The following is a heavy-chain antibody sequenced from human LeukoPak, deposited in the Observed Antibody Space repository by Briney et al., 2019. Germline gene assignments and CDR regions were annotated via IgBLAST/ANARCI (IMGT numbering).Heavy chain of an antibody. D-gene: IGHD1-26*01. V-gene: IGHV3-7*01. J-gene: IGHJ3*01. CDR1: GFTFNTYW. Sequence: GGSLRLSCAASGFTFNTYWMIWVRQAPGKGLEWVANIDQGGSTKYYVDSLKGRFTISRDNAKNSLYLQMNSLRAEDTAVYYCVRDKGGRSGTIYYDAFDVWGQGTMVTVSS. CDR3: VRDKGGRSGTIYYDAFDV. CDR2: IDQGGSTK.